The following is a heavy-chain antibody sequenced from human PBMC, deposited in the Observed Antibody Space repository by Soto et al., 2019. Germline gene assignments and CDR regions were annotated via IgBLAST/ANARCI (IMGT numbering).Heavy chain of an antibody. CDR2: ISDYTGNT. Sequence: ASVKVSCKASGYTFSSHGITWVRQVPGQGLEWMGWISDYTGNTNYAQKFQARATMTIDSSTTTAYMELRSLRADDTALYYCARYASYTSDWREAFDIWGQGTMVTVSS. CDR3: ARYASYTSDWREAFDI. J-gene: IGHJ3*02. CDR1: GYTFSSHG. D-gene: IGHD6-19*01. V-gene: IGHV1-18*04.